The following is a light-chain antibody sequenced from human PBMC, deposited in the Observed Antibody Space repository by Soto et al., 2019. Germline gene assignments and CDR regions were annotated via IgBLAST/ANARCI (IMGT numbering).Light chain of an antibody. CDR1: SSDVGDYNY. V-gene: IGLV2-14*01. CDR2: EVN. J-gene: IGLJ1*01. Sequence: QSALTQPASVSGSPGQSITISCTGTSSDVGDYNYVSWYQHHPGKAPKLIIYEVNNRPSGVSNRFSGSKSGSTASLTISGLQAEDEADYYCQAYDSSLSGFYVFGTGTKLTVL. CDR3: QAYDSSLSGFYV.